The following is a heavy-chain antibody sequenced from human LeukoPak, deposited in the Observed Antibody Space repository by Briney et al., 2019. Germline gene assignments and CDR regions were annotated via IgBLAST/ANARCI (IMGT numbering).Heavy chain of an antibody. V-gene: IGHV3-48*03. CDR2: ISSSGSTI. CDR1: GFTFSSYE. J-gene: IGHJ4*02. D-gene: IGHD3-22*01. CDR3: ARNYLDSRKWPDHIDN. Sequence: GGSLRLSCAASGFTFSSYEMNWVRQAPGKGLEWVSYISSSGSTIYYADSVKGRFTISRDNAKNSLYLQMNSLRAEDTAVYYCARNYLDSRKWPDHIDNWGQGTLVTVSS.